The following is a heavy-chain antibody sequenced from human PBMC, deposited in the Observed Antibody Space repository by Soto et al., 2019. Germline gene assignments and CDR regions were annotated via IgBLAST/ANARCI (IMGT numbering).Heavy chain of an antibody. V-gene: IGHV4-59*01. J-gene: IGHJ4*02. Sequence: SETLSLTCTVSGDSISSYYWSWIRQPPGKGLEWIGYISNSGSTNYNPSIKSRVNISVDTSKNQFSLTLYSVTVADTAVYYCARLVMAFDYWGQGTLVTVS. D-gene: IGHD2-15*01. CDR2: ISNSGST. CDR1: GDSISSYY. CDR3: ARLVMAFDY.